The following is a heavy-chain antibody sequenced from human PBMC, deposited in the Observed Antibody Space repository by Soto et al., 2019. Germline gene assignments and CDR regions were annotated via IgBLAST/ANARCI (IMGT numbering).Heavy chain of an antibody. Sequence: SETLSLTCTVSGGSVSSGSYYWSWIRQPPGKGLEWIGYIYYSGSTNYNPSLKSRVTISVDTSKNQFSLKLSSVTAADTAVYYCARVTRYYDSSGYYYYMDVWGNGTTVTVPS. D-gene: IGHD3-22*01. J-gene: IGHJ6*03. V-gene: IGHV4-61*01. CDR1: GGSVSSGSYY. CDR2: IYYSGST. CDR3: ARVTRYYDSSGYYYYMDV.